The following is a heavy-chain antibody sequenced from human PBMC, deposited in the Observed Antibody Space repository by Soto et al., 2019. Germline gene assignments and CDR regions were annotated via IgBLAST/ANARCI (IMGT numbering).Heavy chain of an antibody. V-gene: IGHV1-46*03. CDR3: ARDPLCFGESMTIAY. CDR1: GYTFTSYY. CDR2: INPSGGST. D-gene: IGHD3-10*01. J-gene: IGHJ4*02. Sequence: ASGKVSCKASGYTFTSYYMHWVRQAPGQGLEWMGIINPSGGSTSYAQKFQGRVTMTRDTSTSTVYMELSSLRSEDTAVYYCARDPLCFGESMTIAYWGQGTPVLVSS.